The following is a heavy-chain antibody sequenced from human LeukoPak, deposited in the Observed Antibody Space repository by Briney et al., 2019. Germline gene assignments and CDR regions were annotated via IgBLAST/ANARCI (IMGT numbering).Heavy chain of an antibody. CDR2: ISHSGTT. V-gene: IGHV4-34*01. J-gene: IGHJ4*02. CDR1: GGSFSDYQ. Sequence: SETLSLTCAVSGGSFSDYQWNWIRQSPGKGLEWIGEISHSGTTTYNPSLKSRVTISVDTSKNQFSLKLSSVTAADTAVYYCARTYYDILTGYEDWGQGTLVTVSS. D-gene: IGHD3-9*01. CDR3: ARTYYDILTGYED.